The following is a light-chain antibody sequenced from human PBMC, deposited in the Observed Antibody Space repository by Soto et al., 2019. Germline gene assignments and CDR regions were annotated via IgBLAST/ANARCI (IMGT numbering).Light chain of an antibody. CDR2: GAS. J-gene: IGKJ3*01. Sequence: EIVLTQSPGTLSLSPGERATLSCRASQSVSSSYLAWYQQKPGQAPRLLIYGASSRATGSPDGLIGSGSGTDFTLTSSNLEPEDFAVYYCQQYGSSLLFTFGPGTKVDSK. V-gene: IGKV3-20*01. CDR3: QQYGSSLLFT. CDR1: QSVSSSY.